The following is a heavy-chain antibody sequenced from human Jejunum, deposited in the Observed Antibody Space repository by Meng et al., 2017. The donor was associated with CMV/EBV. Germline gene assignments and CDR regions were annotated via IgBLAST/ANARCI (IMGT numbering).Heavy chain of an antibody. D-gene: IGHD3-16*01. V-gene: IGHV3-9*01. CDR3: ARDTLGSNWYYYYQGMDV. J-gene: IGHJ6*02. CDR2: ISWNGRTI. Sequence: FTFDDYAMHWVRQAPGKGLEWVSSISWNGRTIAYADSVKGRFTVSRDNAENSLYLQMNSLRADDTAVYYCARDTLGSNWYYYYQGMDVWGQGTTVTVS. CDR1: FTFDDYA.